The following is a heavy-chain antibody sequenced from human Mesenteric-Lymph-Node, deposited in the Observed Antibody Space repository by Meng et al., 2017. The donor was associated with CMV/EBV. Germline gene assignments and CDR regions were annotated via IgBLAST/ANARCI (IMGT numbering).Heavy chain of an antibody. CDR1: GFTFSDHY. V-gene: IGHV3-7*01. Sequence: GGSLRLSCAASGFTFSDHYMDWVRQAPGKGLEWVANIKQDGSEKYYVDSVKGRFTISRDNAKNSLYLQMNSLRAEDTAVYYCARDLYDFWSGYSYYYYGMDVWGQGTTVTVSS. J-gene: IGHJ6*02. CDR3: ARDLYDFWSGYSYYYYGMDV. CDR2: IKQDGSEK. D-gene: IGHD3-3*01.